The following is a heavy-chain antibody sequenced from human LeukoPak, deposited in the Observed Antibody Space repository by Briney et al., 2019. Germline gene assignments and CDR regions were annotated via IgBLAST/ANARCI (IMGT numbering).Heavy chain of an antibody. CDR2: INHSGST. V-gene: IGHV4-34*01. J-gene: IGHJ4*02. CDR3: ARSGYYYGSASYIY. CDR1: GGSFSGYY. Sequence: IPSETLSHTCAVYGGSFSGYYWSWIRQPPGKGLEWIGEINHSGSTNYNPSLKSRVTISVDTSKNQFSLKLSSVTAADTAVYYCARSGYYYGSASYIYWGQGTLVTVSS. D-gene: IGHD3-10*01.